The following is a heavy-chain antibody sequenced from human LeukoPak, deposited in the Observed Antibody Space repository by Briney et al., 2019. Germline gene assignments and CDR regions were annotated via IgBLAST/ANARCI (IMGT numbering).Heavy chain of an antibody. V-gene: IGHV4-59*01. CDR1: GGSISSYY. J-gene: IGHJ5*02. D-gene: IGHD5-24*01. CDR2: IYYSGST. Sequence: SETLSLTCTVSGGSISSYYWSWIRQPPGKGLEWIGYIYYSGSTNYNPSLKSRVTISVDTSKNQFSLKLSSVTAADTAVYYCARAITVPERWLQYNWFDPWGQGTLVTVSS. CDR3: ARAITVPERWLQYNWFDP.